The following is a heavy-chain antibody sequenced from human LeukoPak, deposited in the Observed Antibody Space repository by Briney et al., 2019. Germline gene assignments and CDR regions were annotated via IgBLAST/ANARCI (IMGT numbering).Heavy chain of an antibody. J-gene: IGHJ5*02. D-gene: IGHD6-13*01. V-gene: IGHV1-2*02. Sequence: ASVKVSCKASGYTFTSYDINWVRQATGQGLEWMGGINPNSGGTNYAQKFQGRVTMTRDTSISTAYMELSRLRSDDTAVYYCARDFWAAAGMVFDPWGQGTLVTVSS. CDR1: GYTFTSYD. CDR2: INPNSGGT. CDR3: ARDFWAAAGMVFDP.